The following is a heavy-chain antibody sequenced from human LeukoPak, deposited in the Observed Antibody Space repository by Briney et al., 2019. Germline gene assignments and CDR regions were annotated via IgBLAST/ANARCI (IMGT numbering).Heavy chain of an antibody. CDR3: ARHSRYCSSTSCYAYYYYYMDV. J-gene: IGHJ6*03. D-gene: IGHD2-2*01. V-gene: IGHV4-61*02. CDR2: IYTSGST. Sequence: SETLSLTCTVSGGSISSGSYYWSWIRQPAGKGLEWIGRIYTSGSTNYNPSLKSRVTISVDTSKNQFSLKLSSVTAADTAVYYCARHSRYCSSTSCYAYYYYYMDVWGKGTTVTISS. CDR1: GGSISSGSYY.